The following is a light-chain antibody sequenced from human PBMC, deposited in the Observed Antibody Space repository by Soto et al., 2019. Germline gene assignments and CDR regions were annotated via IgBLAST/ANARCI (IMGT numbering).Light chain of an antibody. V-gene: IGLV2-14*01. CDR3: SSYPSSSTLVV. J-gene: IGLJ2*01. CDR2: DVS. Sequence: QSALTQPASVSGSPGQSITISCTGTSSGVGGYNYVSWYQQHPGKAPKLMIYDVSNRPSGVSNRFAGSKSGNTASLAISELQVEDEADYYCSSYPSSSTLVVFGGGTQRTVL. CDR1: SSGVGGYNY.